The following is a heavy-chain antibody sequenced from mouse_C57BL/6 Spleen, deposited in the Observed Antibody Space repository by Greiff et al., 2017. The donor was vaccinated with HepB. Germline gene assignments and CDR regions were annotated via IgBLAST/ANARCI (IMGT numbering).Heavy chain of an antibody. Sequence: QVHVKQSGAELVKPGASVKISCKASGYAFSSYWMNWVKQRPGKGLEWIGQIYPGDGDTNYNGKFKGKATLTADKSSSTAYMQLSSLTSEDSAVYFCAIYYDYDGPYAMDYWGQGTSVTVSS. V-gene: IGHV1-80*01. CDR1: GYAFSSYW. CDR3: AIYYDYDGPYAMDY. J-gene: IGHJ4*01. D-gene: IGHD2-4*01. CDR2: IYPGDGDT.